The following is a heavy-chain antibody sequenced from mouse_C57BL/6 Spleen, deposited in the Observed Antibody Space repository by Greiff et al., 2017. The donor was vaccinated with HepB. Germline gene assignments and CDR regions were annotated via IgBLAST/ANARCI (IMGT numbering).Heavy chain of an antibody. CDR1: GFNIKDDY. J-gene: IGHJ2*01. D-gene: IGHD4-1*01. CDR2: IDPENGDT. CDR3: TSATTGREVDD. Sequence: EVQLQQSGAELVRPGASVKLSCTASGFNIKDDYMHWVKQRPEQGLEWIGWIDPENGDTEYASKFQGKATITADTSSNTAYLQLSSLTSEDTAVYYCTSATTGREVDDWGQGTTLTVSS. V-gene: IGHV14-4*01.